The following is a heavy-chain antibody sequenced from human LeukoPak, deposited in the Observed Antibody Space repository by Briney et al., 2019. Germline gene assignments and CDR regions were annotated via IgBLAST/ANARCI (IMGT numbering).Heavy chain of an antibody. CDR2: ISAYNGNT. Sequence: ASVKVSCKASGYTFTSYGISWVRPAPGQGLEWMGWISAYNGNTNYAQKLQGRVTMTTDTPTSTAYMELRSLRSDVTAVYYCARDRMATIYYYYYGMDVWGQGTTVTVSS. CDR1: GYTFTSYG. CDR3: ARDRMATIYYYYYGMDV. V-gene: IGHV1-18*01. J-gene: IGHJ6*02. D-gene: IGHD5-24*01.